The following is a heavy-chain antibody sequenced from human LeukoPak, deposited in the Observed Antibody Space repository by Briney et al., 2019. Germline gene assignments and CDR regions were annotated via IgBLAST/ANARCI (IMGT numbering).Heavy chain of an antibody. V-gene: IGHV3-33*06. CDR2: IWYDGSNK. CDR3: AKDIGGDTHPDY. J-gene: IGHJ4*02. D-gene: IGHD2-21*02. Sequence: GGSLRLSCAASGFTFSSYGMHWVRQAPGKGLEWVAVIWYDGSNKYYADSVKGRFTFSRDNSKNTLYLQMNSLRAEDTAVYYCAKDIGGDTHPDYWGQGTLVTVSS. CDR1: GFTFSSYG.